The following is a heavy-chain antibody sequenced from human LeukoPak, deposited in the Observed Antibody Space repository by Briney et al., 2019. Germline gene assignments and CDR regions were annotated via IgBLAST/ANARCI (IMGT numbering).Heavy chain of an antibody. CDR3: ARDGYCGGGCYLFDY. Sequence: GGSLRLSRAASGFTFSSYAMHWVRQAPGKGLEWVAVISYDGSNKYYADSVKGRFTISRDNSKNTLYLQMNSLRAEDTAVYYCARDGYCGGGCYLFDYWGQGTLVTVSS. CDR1: GFTFSSYA. CDR2: ISYDGSNK. D-gene: IGHD2-21*02. J-gene: IGHJ4*02. V-gene: IGHV3-30-3*01.